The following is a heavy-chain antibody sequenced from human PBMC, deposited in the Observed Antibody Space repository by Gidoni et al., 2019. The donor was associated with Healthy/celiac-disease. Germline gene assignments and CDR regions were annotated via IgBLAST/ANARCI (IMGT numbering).Heavy chain of an antibody. J-gene: IGHJ3*02. V-gene: IGHV3-11*01. D-gene: IGHD6-6*01. CDR2: ISSSGSTI. Sequence: QVQLVESGGGLVRPGGSLRLSCAASGFTFSVYYMSWIRQAPGKGLEWVSYISSSGSTIYYADSVKGRFTISRDNAKNSLYLQMNSLRAEDTAVYYCARDEGSGAAPLDAFDIWGQGTMVTVSS. CDR1: GFTFSVYY. CDR3: ARDEGSGAAPLDAFDI.